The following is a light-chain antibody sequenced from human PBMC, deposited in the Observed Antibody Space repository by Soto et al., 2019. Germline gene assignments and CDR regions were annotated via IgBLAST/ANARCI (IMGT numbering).Light chain of an antibody. J-gene: IGLJ2*01. CDR1: SSDVGAYNY. CDR2: EVT. CDR3: SSYTGTNTLVV. V-gene: IGLV2-14*01. Sequence: QSVLTQPASVSGSPGQSITISCTGTSSDVGAYNYVSWHQQHPGKAPKLMIYEVTNRPSGVSHRFSGSKSGNTASLTIAGLQAEDEADYYCSSYTGTNTLVVFGGGTKVTVL.